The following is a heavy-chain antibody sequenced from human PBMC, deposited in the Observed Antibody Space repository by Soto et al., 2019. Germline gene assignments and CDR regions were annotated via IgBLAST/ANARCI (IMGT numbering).Heavy chain of an antibody. CDR3: ARVGGLAARTFDY. J-gene: IGHJ4*02. Sequence: PSETLSLIRPVSGGSITSYYLSWIRQRPGKGLEWIGYIYYSGSTNYIPSLKSRVTISVDTSKNQFSLRLRSMSPADTAVYYCARVGGLAARTFDYWGPGTLVTVSS. CDR1: GGSITSYY. V-gene: IGHV4-59*01. CDR2: IYYSGST. D-gene: IGHD6-6*01.